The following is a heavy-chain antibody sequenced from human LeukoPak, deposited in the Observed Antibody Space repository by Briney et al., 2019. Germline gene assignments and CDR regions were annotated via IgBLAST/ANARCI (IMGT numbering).Heavy chain of an antibody. CDR2: IKQDGSER. J-gene: IGHJ4*02. Sequence: PGGSLRLSCAASGFTFSSYWRSWVRQAPGKGLEWVANIKQDGSERYYVDSVKGRFTISRDNAKNSLYLQMNSLRAEDTAVYYCLRSGGYWGQGTPVTVSS. V-gene: IGHV3-7*01. CDR1: GFTFSSYW. D-gene: IGHD1-26*01. CDR3: LRSGGY.